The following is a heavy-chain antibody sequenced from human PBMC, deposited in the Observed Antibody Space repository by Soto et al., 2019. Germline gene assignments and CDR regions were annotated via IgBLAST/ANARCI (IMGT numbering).Heavy chain of an antibody. D-gene: IGHD6-19*01. CDR3: ALQQAVAGTTNWCDP. Sequence: EVQLLESGGGLVQPGGSLRLSCAASGFTFSTYAMSWVRQAPGKGLEWVSGISGSGGSTYYADSVKGRFTISRDNSKNTLYLQMNSLRAEDTAVYYCALQQAVAGTTNWCDPWGQGTLVTVSS. CDR1: GFTFSTYA. J-gene: IGHJ5*02. V-gene: IGHV3-23*01. CDR2: ISGSGGST.